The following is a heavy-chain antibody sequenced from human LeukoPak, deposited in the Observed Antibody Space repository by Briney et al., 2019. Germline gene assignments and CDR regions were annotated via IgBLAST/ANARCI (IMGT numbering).Heavy chain of an antibody. J-gene: IGHJ4*02. CDR1: GLTFDDYA. V-gene: IGHV3-9*01. D-gene: IGHD3-16*01. CDR3: AKDSDLSIRGITVDY. Sequence: HTGGSLRLSCAISGLTFDDYALYWVRQAPGKGLEWVSGINWSGERIAYADSVKGRFTISRDNAKNSVFLQMNSLKPEDTAFYYCAKDSDLSIRGITVDYWGQGTLVTVSS. CDR2: INWSGERI.